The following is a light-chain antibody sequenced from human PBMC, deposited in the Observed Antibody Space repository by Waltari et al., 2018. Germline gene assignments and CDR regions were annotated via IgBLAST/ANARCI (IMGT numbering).Light chain of an antibody. Sequence: DIQMTQSPSSLSASVGDRVTITCRADQNIRNKLNLYQQKPGKAPKLLITAASTLQSGVPLRFSGSGSGTDFTLAISSLQPEDFATYFCQQSHTTPVYTFGQGTKLDMK. CDR3: QQSHTTPVYT. CDR1: QNIRNK. CDR2: AAS. V-gene: IGKV1-39*01. J-gene: IGKJ2*01.